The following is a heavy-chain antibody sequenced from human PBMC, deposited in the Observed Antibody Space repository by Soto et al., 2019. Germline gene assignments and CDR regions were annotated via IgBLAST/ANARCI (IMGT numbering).Heavy chain of an antibody. CDR1: GFTLGDNW. V-gene: IGHV3-74*03. Sequence: EVQLVESGGGLVQPGGSLSFSCAASGFTLGDNWITWVRRAPGKGLVWVSRINNDGSSVTYADSVKGRFTLSRDNAKNTWFLQMDSLRVEDTAMYYCVRAPEQRPFDYWGQGTLVTVSS. CDR2: INNDGSSV. CDR3: VRAPEQRPFDY. D-gene: IGHD6-25*01. J-gene: IGHJ4*02.